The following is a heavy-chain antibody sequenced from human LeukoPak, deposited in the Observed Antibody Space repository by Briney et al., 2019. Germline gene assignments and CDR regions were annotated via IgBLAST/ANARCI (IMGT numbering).Heavy chain of an antibody. CDR1: GFTFSSYS. V-gene: IGHV3-21*04. CDR3: ARTQTSMTQFGMDV. CDR2: ISSSSSYI. Sequence: PGGSLRLSCAASGFTFSSYSMNWVRQAPGKGLEWVSSISSSSSYIYYADSVKGRFTISRDNAKNSLYLQMSSLRADDTAVYYCARTQTSMTQFGMDVWGQGTTVTVFS. J-gene: IGHJ6*02.